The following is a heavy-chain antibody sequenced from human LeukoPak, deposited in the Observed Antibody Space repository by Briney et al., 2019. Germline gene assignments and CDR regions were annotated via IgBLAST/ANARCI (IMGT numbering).Heavy chain of an antibody. CDR2: INHSGST. CDR3: ARPVAYCGGDCYFDY. D-gene: IGHD2-21*02. V-gene: IGHV4-34*01. J-gene: IGHJ4*02. CDR1: GGSFSGYY. Sequence: SETLSLTCAVYGGSFSGYYWSWIRQPPGKGLGWFGEINHSGSTNYNPSLKSRVTISVDTSKNQFSLKLSSVTAADTAVYYCARPVAYCGGDCYFDYWGQGTLVTVSS.